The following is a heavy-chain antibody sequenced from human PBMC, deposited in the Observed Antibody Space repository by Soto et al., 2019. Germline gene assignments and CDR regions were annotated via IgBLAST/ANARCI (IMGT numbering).Heavy chain of an antibody. CDR2: IYYSGST. CDR1: GGSISSGGYY. D-gene: IGHD6-13*01. J-gene: IGHJ5*02. V-gene: IGHV4-31*03. Sequence: PSETLSLTCTVSGGSISSGGYYWSWIRQHPGKGLEWIGYIYYSGSTYYNPSLKSRVTISVDTSKNQFSLKLSSVTAADTAVYYCARILSIAAAGRPYSWFDPWGQGTRVTVPQ. CDR3: ARILSIAAAGRPYSWFDP.